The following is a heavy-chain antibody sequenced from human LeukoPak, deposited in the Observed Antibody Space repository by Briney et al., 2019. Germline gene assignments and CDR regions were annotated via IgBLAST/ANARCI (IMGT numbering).Heavy chain of an antibody. V-gene: IGHV4-39*07. D-gene: IGHD3-9*01. Sequence: SETLSLTCTVSGGSISSYYWGWIRQPPGKGLEWIGSIYYSGSTYYNPSLKSRVTISVDTYTKQFSLKLSSVTASDTAVYYCARDRKDYDILTGYYSPNWFDPWGQGTLVTVSS. CDR3: ARDRKDYDILTGYYSPNWFDP. CDR2: IYYSGST. J-gene: IGHJ5*02. CDR1: GGSISSYY.